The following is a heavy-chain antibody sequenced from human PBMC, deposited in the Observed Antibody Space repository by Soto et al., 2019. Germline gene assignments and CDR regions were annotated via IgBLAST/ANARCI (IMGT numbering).Heavy chain of an antibody. J-gene: IGHJ6*02. CDR3: AKVGATRSYGMDV. Sequence: GGSLRLSCEASGFTFGNYAMTWVRQGPGRGLEWVSALSGSSLNTYYADSVKGRFTISRDNSKNTLYLQMNSLRAEDTAVYYCAKVGATRSYGMDVWGQGTTVTVSS. D-gene: IGHD1-26*01. CDR2: LSGSSLNT. V-gene: IGHV3-23*01. CDR1: GFTFGNYA.